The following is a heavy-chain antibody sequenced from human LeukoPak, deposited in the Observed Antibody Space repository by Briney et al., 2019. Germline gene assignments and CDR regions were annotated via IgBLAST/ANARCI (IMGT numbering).Heavy chain of an antibody. J-gene: IGHJ4*02. V-gene: IGHV1-69*13. CDR3: ARAASVRERWLQSSCDY. CDR1: GGTFSSYA. CDR2: IIPIFGTA. D-gene: IGHD5-24*01. Sequence: ASVKVSCKASGGTFSSYAISWVRQAPGQGLEWMGGIIPIFGTANYAQKFQGSVTITADESTSTAYMELSSLRSEDTAVYYCARAASVRERWLQSSCDYWGQGTLVTVSS.